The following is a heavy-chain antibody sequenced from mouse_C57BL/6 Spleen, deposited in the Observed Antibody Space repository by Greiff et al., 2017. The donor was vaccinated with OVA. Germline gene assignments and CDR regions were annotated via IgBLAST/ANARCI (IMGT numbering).Heavy chain of an antibody. J-gene: IGHJ4*01. V-gene: IGHV1-15*01. CDR3: TRILDYAMDY. Sequence: QVQLKQSGAELVRPGASVTLSCKASGYTFTDYEMHWVKQTPVHGLEWIGAIDPETGGTAYNQKFKGKAILTADKSSSTAYMELRSLTSEDSAVYYCTRILDYAMDYWGQGTSVTVSS. CDR2: IDPETGGT. CDR1: GYTFTDYE.